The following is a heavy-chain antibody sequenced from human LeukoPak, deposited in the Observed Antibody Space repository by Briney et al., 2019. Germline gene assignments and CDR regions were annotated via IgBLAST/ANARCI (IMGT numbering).Heavy chain of an antibody. V-gene: IGHV1-8*01. CDR3: ARSRRGYYMDV. CDR2: LYPHSGDT. J-gene: IGHJ6*03. D-gene: IGHD3-10*01. CDR1: GYSFSNFD. Sequence: ASLNVSCKASGYSFSNFDINWVRQAAGQGPEWMGRLYPHSGDTDYVQKFQGRVIMTKNTSINTAYLELRSLTSEDTAVYYCARSRRGYYMDVWGRGTTVTVSS.